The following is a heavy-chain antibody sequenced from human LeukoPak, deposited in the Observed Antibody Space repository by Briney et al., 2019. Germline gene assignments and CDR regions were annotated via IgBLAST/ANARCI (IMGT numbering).Heavy chain of an antibody. D-gene: IGHD6-6*01. J-gene: IGHJ6*03. CDR3: ARMYSSSSGDYYYYYMDV. CDR1: GYSISSGYY. V-gene: IGHV4-38-2*02. CDR2: IYHSGTT. Sequence: SETLSLTCTVSGYSISSGYYWGWIRQPPGKGLEWIGSIYHSGTTYCDPSLKSRVTISVDTSKNQFSLNLSSVTAADTAVYYYARMYSSSSGDYYYYYMDVWGKGTTVTVSS.